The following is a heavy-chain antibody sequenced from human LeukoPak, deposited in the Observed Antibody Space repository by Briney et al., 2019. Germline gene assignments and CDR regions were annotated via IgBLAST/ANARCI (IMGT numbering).Heavy chain of an antibody. CDR1: GFTFSSYA. Sequence: PGGSLRLSCAASGFTFSSYAMSWVRQAAWKGLEWVSAISCSGGSTHYADSVQGRLPISRENAKNSLYLQMNSLRAEDTAVYYCARFRSRVRSGWYLYYYYMDVWGKGTTVTVSS. V-gene: IGHV3-23*01. J-gene: IGHJ6*03. CDR2: ISCSGGST. CDR3: ARFRSRVRSGWYLYYYYMDV. D-gene: IGHD6-19*01.